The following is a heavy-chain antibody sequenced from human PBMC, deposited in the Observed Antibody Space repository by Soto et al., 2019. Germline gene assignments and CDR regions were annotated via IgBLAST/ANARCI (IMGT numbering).Heavy chain of an antibody. CDR1: GYSFTDYA. Sequence: EASVKVSWKASGYSFTDYAIHWVRHAPGQRLEWMGWINTANGNTEYSQKFQDRVTITRDTSASTAYMELRSLRSEDTALYSCARDFCFSNTCYDDAFDIWGQGTMVTVSS. CDR2: INTANGNT. CDR3: ARDFCFSNTCYDDAFDI. D-gene: IGHD5-12*01. J-gene: IGHJ3*02. V-gene: IGHV1-3*04.